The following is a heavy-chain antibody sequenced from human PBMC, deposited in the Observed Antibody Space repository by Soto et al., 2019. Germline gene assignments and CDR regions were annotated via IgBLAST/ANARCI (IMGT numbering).Heavy chain of an antibody. V-gene: IGHV3-64D*06. CDR1: GFTFSSYA. CDR3: VTHSSGWYFDY. CDR2: ISSNGGST. J-gene: IGHJ4*02. D-gene: IGHD6-19*01. Sequence: PGGSLRLSCSASGFTFSSYAMHWVRQAPGKGLEYVSTISSNGGSTYYADSVKGRFTISRDNSKNTLYLQMSSLRTEDTAVFYWVTHSSGWYFDYWGPGTLVTVSS.